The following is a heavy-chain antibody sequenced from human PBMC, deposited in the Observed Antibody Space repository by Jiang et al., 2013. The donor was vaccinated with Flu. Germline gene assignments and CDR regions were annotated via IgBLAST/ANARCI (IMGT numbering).Heavy chain of an antibody. CDR2: IYWNDDK. CDR3: ARRRAEWLVPDLFDY. Sequence: KPTQTLTLTCTFSGFSLSTSGVGVGWIRQPPGKALEWLALIYWNDDKHYIPSLKSRLTITKDTSKNQVVLTMTNMDPVDTATYYCARRRAEWLVPDLFDYWGQGTLVTVSS. J-gene: IGHJ4*02. CDR1: GFSLSTSGVG. V-gene: IGHV2-5*01. D-gene: IGHD6-19*01.